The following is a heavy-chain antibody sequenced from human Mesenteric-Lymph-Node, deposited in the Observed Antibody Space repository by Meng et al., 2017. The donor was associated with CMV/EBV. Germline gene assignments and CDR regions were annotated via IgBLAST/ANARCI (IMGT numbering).Heavy chain of an antibody. CDR1: GGSFSGYY. CDR2: IYSGGST. D-gene: IGHD6-6*01. V-gene: IGHV3-53*01. J-gene: IGHJ5*02. CDR3: ARDPGSSSPP. Sequence: ETLSLTCAVYGGSFSGYYWNWIRQPPGKGLEWVSVIYSGGSTYYADSVKGRFIISRDSSKNMLYLQMSSLRAEDTAVYYCARDPGSSSPPWGQGTLVTVSS.